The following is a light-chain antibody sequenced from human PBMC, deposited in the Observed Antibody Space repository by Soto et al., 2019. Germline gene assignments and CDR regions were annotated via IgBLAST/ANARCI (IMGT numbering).Light chain of an antibody. V-gene: IGLV1-51*01. J-gene: IGLJ2*01. CDR1: SSNIGNNS. CDR3: GAWDSSLSGVV. CDR2: DNN. Sequence: QSVLTKPPSVSAAPGQKVPISCSGSSSNIGNNSVSWYQPLPGTAPKLLIYDNNKRPSGIPDRFAGSKSGTSATLGITGRQTGDEADDYCGAWDSSLSGVVFGGGTQRTV.